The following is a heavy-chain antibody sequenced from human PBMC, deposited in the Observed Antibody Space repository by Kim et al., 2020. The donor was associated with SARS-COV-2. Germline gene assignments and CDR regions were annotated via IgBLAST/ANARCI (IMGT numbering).Heavy chain of an antibody. J-gene: IGHJ6*02. V-gene: IGHV1-69*13. CDR3: ARASWPTATYYYYGMDV. D-gene: IGHD4-4*01. CDR2: IIPIFGTA. Sequence: SVKVSCKASGGTFSSYAISWVRQAPGQGLEWMGGIIPIFGTANYAQKFQGRVTITADESTSTAYMELSSLRSEDTAVYYCARASWPTATYYYYGMDVWGQGTTVTVSS. CDR1: GGTFSSYA.